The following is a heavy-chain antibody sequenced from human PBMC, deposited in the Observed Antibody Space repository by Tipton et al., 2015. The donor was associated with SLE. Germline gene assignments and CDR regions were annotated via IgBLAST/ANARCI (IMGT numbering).Heavy chain of an antibody. V-gene: IGHV4-34*01. CDR1: GGSFSGYY. D-gene: IGHD4-11*01. Sequence: AGLVKPSETLSLTCAVYGGSFSGYYWSWIRQPPGKGLEWIGEINHSGSTNYNPSLKSRVTISVDTSKNQFSLKLSSVTAADTAVYYCARGRGPSKKNWDYWGQGTLVTVSS. CDR3: ARGRGPSKKNWDY. CDR2: INHSGST. J-gene: IGHJ4*02.